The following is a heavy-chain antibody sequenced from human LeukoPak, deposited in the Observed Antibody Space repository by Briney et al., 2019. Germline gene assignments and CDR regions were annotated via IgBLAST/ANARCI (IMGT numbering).Heavy chain of an antibody. Sequence: PGRSLRLSCAVSGLTFSNAGFHWVRQAPGKGLEWVAVIWYDGSNKYYADSVKGRFTISRDNSKNTLYLQMDSLRDEDTAVYYCAKDRGTKYMDVWGKGSTATVSS. V-gene: IGHV3-33*06. D-gene: IGHD1-26*01. J-gene: IGHJ6*03. CDR2: IWYDGSNK. CDR3: AKDRGTKYMDV. CDR1: GLTFSNAG.